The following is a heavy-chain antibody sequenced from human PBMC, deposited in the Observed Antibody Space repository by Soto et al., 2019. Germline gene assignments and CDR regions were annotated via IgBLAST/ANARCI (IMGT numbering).Heavy chain of an antibody. V-gene: IGHV3-49*03. CDR3: SRLPPNNWGAPLDF. D-gene: IGHD1-26*01. Sequence: PGGSLRLSCITSGCTFGDYAMIWFRQAPGKGLEWVSFITSKRYGGKTEYAASVKGRFTISRDDSKSVAYLQMNSLRTDDTAVYYCSRLPPNNWGAPLDFWGQGTLVTVSS. CDR1: GCTFGDYA. J-gene: IGHJ4*02. CDR2: ITSKRYGGKT.